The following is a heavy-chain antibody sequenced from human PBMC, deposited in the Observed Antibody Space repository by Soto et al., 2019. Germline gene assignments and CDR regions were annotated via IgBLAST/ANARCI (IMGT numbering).Heavy chain of an antibody. V-gene: IGHV4-30-2*01. Sequence: QLQLQESGSGLVKPSQTLSLTCAVSGGSISSGGYSWSWIRQPPGKGLEWIGCIYHSGRTYYNASLKSRVNISVDRSKNQFSLKLSSVTAADTAVYYCARHYGSGSYYFDYWGQGTLVTVSS. CDR3: ARHYGSGSYYFDY. J-gene: IGHJ4*02. CDR1: GGSISSGGYS. CDR2: IYHSGRT. D-gene: IGHD3-10*01.